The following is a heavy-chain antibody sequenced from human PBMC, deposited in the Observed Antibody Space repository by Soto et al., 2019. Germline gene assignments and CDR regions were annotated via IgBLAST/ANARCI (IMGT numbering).Heavy chain of an antibody. CDR1: GYTFTSYY. J-gene: IGHJ4*02. CDR2: INPSGGST. V-gene: IGHV1-46*01. Sequence: ASGKVSCKASGYTFTSYYVHWVRQAPGQGLEWMGIINPSGGSTSYAQKFQGRVTMTRDTSTSTVYMELSSLRSEDTAVYYCARTTYMNNVLLWFGDTSYFDYWGQGTMVTVSS. CDR3: ARTTYMNNVLLWFGDTSYFDY. D-gene: IGHD3-10*01.